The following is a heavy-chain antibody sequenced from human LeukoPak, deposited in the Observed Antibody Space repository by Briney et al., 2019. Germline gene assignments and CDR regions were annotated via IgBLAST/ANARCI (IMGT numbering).Heavy chain of an antibody. CDR1: GGSFSTYY. CDR3: ARGPTISETGYFDY. J-gene: IGHJ4*03. Sequence: SETLSLTCAVYGGSFSTYYWSWIRQSPGKGLEWIAEIDHRGDTNYNPSVKSRVTISVDTSKNQFSLRVNSLTAADTAVYYCARGPTISETGYFDYWGQGTLVTVSS. V-gene: IGHV4-34*01. D-gene: IGHD1-1*01. CDR2: IDHRGDT.